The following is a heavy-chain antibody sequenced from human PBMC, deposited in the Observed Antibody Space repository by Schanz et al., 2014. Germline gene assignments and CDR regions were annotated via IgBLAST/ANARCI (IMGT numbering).Heavy chain of an antibody. D-gene: IGHD6-19*01. J-gene: IGHJ4*02. Sequence: VQLVESGGGLVKPGGSLRLSCAASGFTFTTHSMTWVRQAPGKGLEWVSSISHSGGSKYYADSVEGRFTISRDYSKNTLYLQMSSLRAEDTAIYYCAKLSSSGRLAGYFDYWGQGALVTVSS. CDR1: GFTFTTHS. CDR2: ISHSGGSK. V-gene: IGHV3-23*04. CDR3: AKLSSSGRLAGYFDY.